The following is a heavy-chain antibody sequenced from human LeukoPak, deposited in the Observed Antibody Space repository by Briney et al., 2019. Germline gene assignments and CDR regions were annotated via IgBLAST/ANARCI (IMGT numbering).Heavy chain of an antibody. CDR1: GFTFTTYW. D-gene: IGHD3-22*01. Sequence: GESLRLSCAASGFTFTTYWMSWVRQAPGKGLEWVSAISGSGGSTYYADSVKGRFTISRDNSKNTLYLQMNSLRAEDTAVYYCAKENSSGYYYYYYYYMDVWGKGTTVTISS. CDR3: AKENSSGYYYYYYYYMDV. V-gene: IGHV3-23*01. J-gene: IGHJ6*03. CDR2: ISGSGGST.